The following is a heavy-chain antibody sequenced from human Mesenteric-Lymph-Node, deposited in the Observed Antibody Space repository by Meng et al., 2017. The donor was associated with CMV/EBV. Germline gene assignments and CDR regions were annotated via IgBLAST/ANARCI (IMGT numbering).Heavy chain of an antibody. CDR1: GFTLSSYS. CDR3: TRDPIHGSGSF. J-gene: IGHJ4*02. CDR2: ISSSSSHK. D-gene: IGHD3-10*01. Sequence: ETLSLTCAASGFTLSSYSMNWVRQAPGKVLQWVSSISSSSSHKDYADSVKGRFTISRDNAKNSLYLQMNSLRAEDTAVYYCTRDPIHGSGSFWGQGTLVTVSS. V-gene: IGHV3-21*01.